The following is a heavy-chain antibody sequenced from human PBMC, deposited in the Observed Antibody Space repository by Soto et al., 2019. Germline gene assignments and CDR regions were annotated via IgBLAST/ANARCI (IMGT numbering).Heavy chain of an antibody. J-gene: IGHJ4*02. V-gene: IGHV4-30-4*01. Sequence: QVQLQESGPGLVKPSQTLSLTCTVSGGSISSGDYDWSWVRQPTGTGLEWIGYIYYSGSTYDNPSLKSRVTISVDTSKNQFSLKLSSVTAADTAVYYCARVAMSGGDIDYWGQGTLVTVSS. CDR3: ARVAMSGGDIDY. CDR2: IYYSGST. CDR1: GGSISSGDYD. D-gene: IGHD2-21*02.